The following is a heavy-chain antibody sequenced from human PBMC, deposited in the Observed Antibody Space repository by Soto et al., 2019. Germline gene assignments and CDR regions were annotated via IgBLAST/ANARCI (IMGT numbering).Heavy chain of an antibody. Sequence: SETLSLTCAVYGGSFSGYYWSWIRQPPGKGLEWIGEINHSGSTNYNPSLKSRVTISVDTSKNQFSLKLSSVTAADTAVYYCRAHDIVVVPAAVYYYYMDVWGKGTTVTVSS. D-gene: IGHD2-2*01. J-gene: IGHJ6*03. CDR1: GGSFSGYY. CDR2: INHSGST. CDR3: RAHDIVVVPAAVYYYYMDV. V-gene: IGHV4-34*01.